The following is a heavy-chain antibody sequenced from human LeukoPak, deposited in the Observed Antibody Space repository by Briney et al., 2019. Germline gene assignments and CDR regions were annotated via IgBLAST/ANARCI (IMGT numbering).Heavy chain of an antibody. D-gene: IGHD2-21*02. Sequence: GGSLRLSCAASGFTLSSYSMSWVRQAPGKGLEWVSSISSSSSYIYYADSVKGRFTISRDYAKNSLYLQMNSLRAEDTAVYYCVRACGGDCYLADYWGQGTLVTVSS. CDR1: GFTLSSYS. V-gene: IGHV3-21*01. J-gene: IGHJ4*02. CDR2: ISSSSSYI. CDR3: VRACGGDCYLADY.